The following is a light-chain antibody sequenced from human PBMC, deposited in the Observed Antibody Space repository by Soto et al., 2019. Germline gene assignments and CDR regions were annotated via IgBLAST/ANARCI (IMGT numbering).Light chain of an antibody. CDR2: EVS. CDR1: QTARHSDGRTY. V-gene: IGKV2D-29*01. CDR3: MQNIDLPPT. Sequence: DLVMTQIPLSLSVTPGRAASISCKSSQTARHSDGRTYLSWYRQKPGQPPHLLSYEVSNRFYGVPERFSGSGSGTDFTLNISRVGADDLGVYYCMQNIDLPPTFGQGTKLEIK. J-gene: IGKJ2*01.